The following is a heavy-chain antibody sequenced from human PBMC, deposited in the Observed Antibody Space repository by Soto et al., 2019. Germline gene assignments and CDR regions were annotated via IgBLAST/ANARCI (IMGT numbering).Heavy chain of an antibody. J-gene: IGHJ6*02. CDR2: IYYSGST. CDR3: ARGGRRSPGMDA. Sequence: SETLSLTCTVSGGSISSGGYYWSWIRQHPGKGLEWIGYIYYSGSTYYNPSLKSRVTISVDTSKNQFSLKLSSVAAADTAVYYCARGGRRSPGMDALGQGTTVTVSS. CDR1: GGSISSGGYY. V-gene: IGHV4-31*03.